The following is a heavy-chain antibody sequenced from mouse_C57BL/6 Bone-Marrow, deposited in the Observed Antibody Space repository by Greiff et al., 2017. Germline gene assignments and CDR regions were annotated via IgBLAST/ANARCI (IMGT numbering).Heavy chain of an antibody. J-gene: IGHJ2*01. CDR1: GFTFSNYW. V-gene: IGHV6-3*01. Sequence: EVKLMESGGGLVQPGGSMKLSCVASGFTFSNYWMNWVRQSPEKGLEWVAQIRLKSDNYATHYAESVKGRFTISRDDSKSSVYLQMNNLRAEDTGIYYCKSVYYGNSYYFDYWGQGTTLTVSS. CDR2: IRLKSDNYAT. CDR3: KSVYYGNSYYFDY. D-gene: IGHD2-1*01.